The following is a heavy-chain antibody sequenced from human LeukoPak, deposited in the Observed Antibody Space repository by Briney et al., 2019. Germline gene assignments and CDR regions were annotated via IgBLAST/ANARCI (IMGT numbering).Heavy chain of an antibody. V-gene: IGHV3-23*01. CDR3: AKDLSPGTYDY. J-gene: IGHJ4*02. Sequence: GGSLRLSCAASGFTFSNYWMSWVRQAPGKGLEWVSGLTGSGGSTYYADSVKGRFTISRGNSKNTLYLQMNSLRAEDTAVYYCAKDLSPGTYDYWGQGTLVTVSS. CDR1: GFTFSNYW. CDR2: LTGSGGST. D-gene: IGHD1-1*01.